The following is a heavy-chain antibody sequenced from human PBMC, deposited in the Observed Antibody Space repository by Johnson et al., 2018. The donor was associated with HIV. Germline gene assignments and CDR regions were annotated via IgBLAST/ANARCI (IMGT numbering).Heavy chain of an antibody. D-gene: IGHD1-26*01. V-gene: IGHV3-7*01. CDR3: ARETGLAYYPSDAFDI. CDR2: IKQDGSEK. Sequence: VQLVESGGGLVQPGGSLRLSCAASGFTFSSYWMSWVRQAPGKGLEWVANIKQDGSEKYYVDSVKGRFTISRDNAKNSLYLQMNSLRAEDTAVYYCARETGLAYYPSDAFDIWGQGTMVTVSS. J-gene: IGHJ3*02. CDR1: GFTFSSYW.